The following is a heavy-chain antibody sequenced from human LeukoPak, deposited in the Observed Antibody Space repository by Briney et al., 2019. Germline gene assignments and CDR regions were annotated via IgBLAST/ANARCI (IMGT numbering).Heavy chain of an antibody. D-gene: IGHD3-3*01. J-gene: IGHJ4*02. Sequence: GGSLRLSCAASGFTFSSYAMSWVRQAPGKGLEWVSAISGSGGSTYYADSVKGRFTISRDNSKNTLYLQMNSLRAEDTAVYYCASRDDFWSGYTSFDYWGQGTLVTVSS. CDR1: GFTFSSYA. CDR2: ISGSGGST. CDR3: ASRDDFWSGYTSFDY. V-gene: IGHV3-23*01.